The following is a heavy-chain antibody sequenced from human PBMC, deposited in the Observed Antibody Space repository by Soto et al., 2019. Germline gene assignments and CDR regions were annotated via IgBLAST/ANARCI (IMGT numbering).Heavy chain of an antibody. D-gene: IGHD2-2*01. J-gene: IGHJ5*02. CDR2: IYDIGNT. CDR3: ARHALVATASTANTIDP. CDR1: GGSIRSYY. Sequence: SETLSLTCTVSGGSIRSYYWSWIRQPPGKGLEWIGYIYDIGNTNYNPSLKSRVTISVDTSKNHFSLNLSSVTAADTAVYFCARHALVATASTANTIDPWGQGSVLTVSS. V-gene: IGHV4-59*08.